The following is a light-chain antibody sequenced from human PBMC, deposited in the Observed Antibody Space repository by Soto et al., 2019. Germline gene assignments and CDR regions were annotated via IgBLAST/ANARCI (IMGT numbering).Light chain of an antibody. CDR2: DAY. CDR3: QHYYTSYTT. Sequence: EVVLTQSPVTLSLSPGERATLSCRASQSFRGLLAWYQQKPGQAPRLLIYDAYNRATGIPPRFSGSGSGTDFTLTISSLEPEDSAVYYCQHYYTSYTTFGQGTKVEIK. J-gene: IGKJ1*01. V-gene: IGKV3-11*01. CDR1: QSFRGL.